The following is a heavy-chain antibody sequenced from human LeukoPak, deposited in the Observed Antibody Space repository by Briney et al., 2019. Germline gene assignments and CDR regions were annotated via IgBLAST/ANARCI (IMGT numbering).Heavy chain of an antibody. D-gene: IGHD3-22*01. Sequence: PSETLSLTCTVSGGSISSYYWSWIRQPPGKGLEWIGYIYYSGSTNYNPSLKSRVTISVDTSKNQFSLKLSSVTAADTAVYYCARHPPKYYYDSSGYGYWGQGTLVTVSS. CDR1: GGSISSYY. CDR2: IYYSGST. J-gene: IGHJ4*02. V-gene: IGHV4-59*08. CDR3: ARHPPKYYYDSSGYGY.